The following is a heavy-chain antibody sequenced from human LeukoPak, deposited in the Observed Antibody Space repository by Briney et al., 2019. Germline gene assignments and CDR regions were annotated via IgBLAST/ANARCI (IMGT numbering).Heavy chain of an antibody. V-gene: IGHV4-59*12. D-gene: IGHD5-18*01. CDR3: ARKDTAMAIFDY. J-gene: IGHJ4*02. CDR1: GGSISDYY. CDR2: IYYGGST. Sequence: SETLSLTRTVSGGSISDYYWSWIRQPPGKGLEWIGYIYYGGSTSYNPSLKSRVTISVDTSNNQFSLILSSVTAADTAVYYCARKDTAMAIFDYWGQGILVTVSS.